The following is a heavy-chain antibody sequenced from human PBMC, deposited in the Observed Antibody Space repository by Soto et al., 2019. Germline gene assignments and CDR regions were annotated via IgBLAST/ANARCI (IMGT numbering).Heavy chain of an antibody. CDR1: GGTFSRHA. Sequence: QVQLVQSGAEVRKPGYSVKVSCKASGGTFSRHAISWVRQAPGQGLEWMGGIIPIFGTANHAKKFQGRVTIIADESTSTVYRELSRLRSEDTAMYYCARGWGYDSNDYYYSYWGQGTLVIVSS. CDR3: ARGWGYDSNDYYYSY. CDR2: IIPIFGTA. D-gene: IGHD3-22*01. J-gene: IGHJ4*02. V-gene: IGHV1-69*01.